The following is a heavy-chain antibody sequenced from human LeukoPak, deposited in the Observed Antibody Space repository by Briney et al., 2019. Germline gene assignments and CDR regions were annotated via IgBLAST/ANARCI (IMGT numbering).Heavy chain of an antibody. CDR3: AREGGFYRPLDY. V-gene: IGHV4-4*02. CDR2: VHLDGRT. Sequence: SGTLSLTCGVSGGSVISTNWWTWVRQPPGKGLEWIWEVHLDGRTNYNPSLGSRLTMSVHLSENQVSLKLTSVTAADPAVYYCAREGGFYRPLDYSGQGTLVTVSS. J-gene: IGHJ4*02. CDR1: GGSVISTNW. D-gene: IGHD3-3*01.